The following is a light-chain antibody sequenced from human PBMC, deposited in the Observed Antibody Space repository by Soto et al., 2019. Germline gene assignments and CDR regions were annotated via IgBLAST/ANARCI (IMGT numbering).Light chain of an antibody. Sequence: QSVLTQPPSVSGAPGQRVTISCTGGRSNFGAGYDVHWYQQLPGTAPKLLIYASNNRPSGVPDRFSGSKSGTSASLAITGLQAEDEADYYCQSYDSSLSGVVFGGGTKLTVL. J-gene: IGLJ2*01. V-gene: IGLV1-40*01. CDR3: QSYDSSLSGVV. CDR2: ASN. CDR1: RSNFGAGYD.